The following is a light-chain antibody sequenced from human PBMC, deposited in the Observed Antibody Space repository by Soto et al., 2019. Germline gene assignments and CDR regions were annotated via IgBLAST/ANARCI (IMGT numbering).Light chain of an antibody. J-gene: IGKJ2*01. V-gene: IGKV1-5*03. CDR3: HQYDASPLT. CDR2: KAS. Sequence: DIQMTQSPSTLSASVGDRAIITCRASQTVRNWLAWFQQKPGEAPKLLIYKASRLESGVSSRFSGSGYGTDFTLSITNLVPGDSATYFCHQYDASPLTFDQGTKLEIK. CDR1: QTVRNW.